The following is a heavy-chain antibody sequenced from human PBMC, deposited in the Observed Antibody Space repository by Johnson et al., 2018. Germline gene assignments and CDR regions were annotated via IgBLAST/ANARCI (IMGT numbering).Heavy chain of an antibody. CDR1: GFTFSTYW. Sequence: EVQLVETGGGLVQPGGSLRLSCAASGFTFSTYWMHWVRQAPGKGLVWVGRIKSKTHGGTTDYAAPVKGRFTISRDDSKNTLYLQTNSLQAEDTAVYYCTTEYFYYMNGWGRGTTVTVSS. CDR3: TTEYFYYMNG. CDR2: IKSKTHGGTT. J-gene: IGHJ6*03. V-gene: IGHV3-15*07.